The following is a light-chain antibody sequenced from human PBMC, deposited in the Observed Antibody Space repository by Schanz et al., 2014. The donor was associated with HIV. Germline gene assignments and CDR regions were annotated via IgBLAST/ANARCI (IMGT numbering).Light chain of an antibody. Sequence: QSALTQPASVSGSLGQSITISCTGISSDISDYDYVSWYQQHPGKAPKLMIYEVSKRPSGVPDRFSGSKSGNTASLTVSGLQAEDEADYYCSSYADINNLVFGEGTKLTVL. CDR2: EVS. CDR3: SSYADINNLV. J-gene: IGLJ2*01. CDR1: SSDISDYDY. V-gene: IGLV2-8*01.